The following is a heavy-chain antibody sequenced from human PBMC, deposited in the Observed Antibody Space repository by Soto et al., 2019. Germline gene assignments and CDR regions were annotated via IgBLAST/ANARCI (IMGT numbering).Heavy chain of an antibody. J-gene: IGHJ4*02. CDR2: ISSGSTYI. CDR1: GFTFSTNG. Sequence: EVQLVESGGGLVKPGGSLRLSCVVSGFTFSTNGMNWVRQAPGKGLEWVSSISSGSTYIYYSDSVKGRFTISRDNAKNALYLQMNSLTAEDTAVYYCARDLSYYDSSGYLYYFDYWGQGTLVTVSS. D-gene: IGHD3-22*01. CDR3: ARDLSYYDSSGYLYYFDY. V-gene: IGHV3-21*01.